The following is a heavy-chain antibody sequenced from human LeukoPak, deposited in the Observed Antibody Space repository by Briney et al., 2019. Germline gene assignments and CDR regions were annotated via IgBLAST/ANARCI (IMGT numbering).Heavy chain of an antibody. J-gene: IGHJ5*02. D-gene: IGHD5-12*01. V-gene: IGHV4-39*01. Sequence: SETLSLTCTVSGGSISSSSYYWGWIRQPPGKGLEWIGSIYYGGSTYYNPSLKSRVTISVDTSKNQFSLKLSSVTAADTAVHYCARQGKRGYSGFRWFDPWGQGTLVTVSS. CDR1: GGSISSSSYY. CDR3: ARQGKRGYSGFRWFDP. CDR2: IYYGGST.